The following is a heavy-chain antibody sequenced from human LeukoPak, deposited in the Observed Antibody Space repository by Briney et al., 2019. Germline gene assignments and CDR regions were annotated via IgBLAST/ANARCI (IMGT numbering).Heavy chain of an antibody. D-gene: IGHD4-17*01. V-gene: IGHV4-39*01. CDR2: IYHSGST. Sequence: PSETLSLTCIVSGGAISSSSHYRGWIRQPPGKGLEWIGSIYHSGSTVYNPSLKSRVAISVDTSRNQFSLKLNSVTASDTAVYYCARNTTVTDWYFDLWGRGTLVTVSS. CDR3: ARNTTVTDWYFDL. J-gene: IGHJ2*01. CDR1: GGAISSSSHY.